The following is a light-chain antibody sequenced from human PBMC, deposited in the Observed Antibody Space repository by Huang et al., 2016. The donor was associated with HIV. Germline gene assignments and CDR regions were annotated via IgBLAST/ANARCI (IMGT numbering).Light chain of an antibody. CDR3: QQRSNWPGIT. V-gene: IGKV3-11*01. CDR1: QSVSSY. Sequence: EIVLTQSPATLSLSPGERATLSCRASQSVSSYLAWYQQKPGQAPRRLIYDASNRATGIPARFSGRGSGTDFTLTISSLEPEDFAVYYCQQRSNWPGITFGPGTKVDIK. CDR2: DAS. J-gene: IGKJ3*01.